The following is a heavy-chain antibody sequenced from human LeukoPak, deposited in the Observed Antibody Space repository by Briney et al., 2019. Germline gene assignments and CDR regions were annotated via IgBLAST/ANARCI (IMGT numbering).Heavy chain of an antibody. CDR2: IIPIFGTA. Sequence: SVKVSCKASGGTFSSYAISWVRLAPGQGLEWMGGIIPIFGTANYAQKFQGRVTITADESTSTAYMELSSLRSEDTAVYYCARAVLRDFRLDYWGQGTLVTVSS. CDR1: GGTFSSYA. V-gene: IGHV1-69*13. CDR3: ARAVLRDFRLDY. J-gene: IGHJ4*02. D-gene: IGHD3-9*01.